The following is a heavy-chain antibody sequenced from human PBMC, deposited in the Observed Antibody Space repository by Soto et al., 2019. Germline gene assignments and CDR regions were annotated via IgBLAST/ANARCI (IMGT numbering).Heavy chain of an antibody. CDR3: ARDRNYYDSSGYYYHYWYFDL. V-gene: IGHV4-4*02. J-gene: IGHJ2*01. Sequence: KTSETLSLTCAVSGGSISSSNWWSWVRQPPGKGLEWIGEIYHSGSTNYNPSLKSRVTISVDKSKNQFSLKLSSVTAADTAVYYCARDRNYYDSSGYYYHYWYFDLWGRGTLVTVS. D-gene: IGHD3-22*01. CDR1: GGSISSSNW. CDR2: IYHSGST.